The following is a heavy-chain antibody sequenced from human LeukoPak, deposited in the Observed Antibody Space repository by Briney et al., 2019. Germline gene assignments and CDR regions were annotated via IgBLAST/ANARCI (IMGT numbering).Heavy chain of an antibody. CDR1: GDTFSSYA. CDR2: IIPIFGTA. J-gene: IGHJ4*02. V-gene: IGHV1-69*13. Sequence: GASVKVSCKASGDTFSSYAISWVRQAPGQGLEWMGGIIPIFGTANYAQKFQGRVTITADESTSTAYMELSSLRSEDTAVYYCARGGGIAVPYYFDYWGQGTLVTVSS. D-gene: IGHD6-19*01. CDR3: ARGGGIAVPYYFDY.